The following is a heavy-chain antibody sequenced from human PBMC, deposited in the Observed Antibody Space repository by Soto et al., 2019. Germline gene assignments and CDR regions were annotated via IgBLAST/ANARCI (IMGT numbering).Heavy chain of an antibody. J-gene: IGHJ4*02. CDR2: IMPDGNKK. CDR3: ATVGRWLHFHS. V-gene: IGHV3-7*01. Sequence: EVQLVESGGGLVQPGESLRLSCAPSGFDFGGSWLSWVRQAPGKGLEWVANIMPDGNKKYYVDSVKGRFTISRDNTKNSLVLQMNSLRAEDTAVYYCATVGRWLHFHSWGQGTLVTVSS. D-gene: IGHD6-19*01. CDR1: GFDFGGSW.